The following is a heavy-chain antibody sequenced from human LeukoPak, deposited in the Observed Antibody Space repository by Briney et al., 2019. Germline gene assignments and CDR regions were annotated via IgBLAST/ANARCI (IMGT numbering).Heavy chain of an antibody. CDR1: GFTFSNCA. CDR3: AKEPAMVTGYFDY. J-gene: IGHJ4*02. Sequence: PGGSLRLSCVASGFTFSNCAMSWVRQAPGKGLEWVSAIRSNGHTTYDADSVKGRFTISRDNSKNTLYLQMNSLRAEDTAVYYCAKEPAMVTGYFDYWGQGTLVTVSS. CDR2: IRSNGHTT. V-gene: IGHV3-23*01. D-gene: IGHD5-18*01.